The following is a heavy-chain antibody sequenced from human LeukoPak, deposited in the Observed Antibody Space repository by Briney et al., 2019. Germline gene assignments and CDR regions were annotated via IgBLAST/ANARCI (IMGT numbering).Heavy chain of an antibody. J-gene: IGHJ4*02. CDR3: AKSAEVVLRFLGVIDY. V-gene: IGHV3-33*06. Sequence: GGSLRLSCAAYGFIFSNYGMHWVRQAPGKGLEWVAVIWNDGSYKYYADSVKGRFTISRDNSKNTLYLQMNSLRAEDTAVYYCAKSAEVVLRFLGVIDYWGQGTLVTVSS. D-gene: IGHD3-3*01. CDR2: IWNDGSYK. CDR1: GFIFSNYG.